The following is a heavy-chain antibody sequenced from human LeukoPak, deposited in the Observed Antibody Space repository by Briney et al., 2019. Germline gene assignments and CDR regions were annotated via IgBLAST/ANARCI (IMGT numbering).Heavy chain of an antibody. D-gene: IGHD6-25*01. CDR2: TYFRSKWSN. CDR1: GDSVSSNGAA. CDR3: ARKTAAFDY. V-gene: IGHV6-1*01. Sequence: SQTLSLTCAISGDSVSSNGAAWSWIRQSPSGGLEWLGRTYFRSKWSNDYAVSVKSRITINPDTSKNQFSLQLNSVTPEDTAMYYCARKTAAFDYWGQGTLVTVSS. J-gene: IGHJ4*02.